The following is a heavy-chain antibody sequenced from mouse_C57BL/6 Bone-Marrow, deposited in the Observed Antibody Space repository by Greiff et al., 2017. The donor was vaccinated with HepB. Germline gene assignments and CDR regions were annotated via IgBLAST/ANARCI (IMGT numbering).Heavy chain of an antibody. V-gene: IGHV1-61*01. CDR2: IYPSDSET. J-gene: IGHJ1*03. CDR3: ARTWDYYGSSCGYWYFEV. CDR1: GYTFTSYW. Sequence: QVQLQQPGAELVRPGSSVKLSCKASGYTFTSYWMDWVKQRPGQGLEWIGNIYPSDSETHYNQKFKDKATLTVDKSSSTAYMQLSSLTSEDSAVYYCARTWDYYGSSCGYWYFEVWGTGPTVTVSS. D-gene: IGHD1-1*01.